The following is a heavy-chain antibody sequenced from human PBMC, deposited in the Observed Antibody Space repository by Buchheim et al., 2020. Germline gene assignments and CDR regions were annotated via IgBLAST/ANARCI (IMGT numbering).Heavy chain of an antibody. CDR1: EFTFSKYA. Sequence: EVQLLESGGGLVQPGGSLRLSCATSEFTFSKYAMSWVRQAPGKGLEWVSAISGNGISTYYVDSVKGRFTISRDNSKNTLYLQMNSLRADGTAVYYCVRESDFWSGPNSCLDHWGQGAL. CDR3: VRESDFWSGPNSCLDH. CDR2: ISGNGIST. D-gene: IGHD3-3*01. V-gene: IGHV3-23*01. J-gene: IGHJ4*02.